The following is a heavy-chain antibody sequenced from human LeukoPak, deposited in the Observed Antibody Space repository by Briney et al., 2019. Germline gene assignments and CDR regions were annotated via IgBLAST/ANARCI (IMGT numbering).Heavy chain of an antibody. CDR2: VHSNGDT. D-gene: IGHD3-16*02. J-gene: IGHJ4*02. CDR3: ARDIGLAH. CDR1: GASIRTYF. V-gene: IGHV4-4*07. Sequence: SETLSLTCTVSGASIRTYFWSWFRQPAGKGLEWIGRVHSNGDTYYNPSLESRVTVSMDTSKNQFALNLTSLTAADTAVYYCARDIGLAHWGQGTLVTVSS.